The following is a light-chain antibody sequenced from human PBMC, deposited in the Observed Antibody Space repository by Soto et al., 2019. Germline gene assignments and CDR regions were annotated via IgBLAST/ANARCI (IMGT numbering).Light chain of an antibody. V-gene: IGKV1-33*01. CDR2: DAS. J-gene: IGKJ2*01. CDR1: QDISNY. CDR3: QQYDNLPGT. Sequence: DIQMTQSPSSLFASVGDRVTITCQASQDISNYLNWYQQKPGKAPKLLIYDASNLETGVPSRFSGSGSGTDFTFTISSLQPEDIATYYCQQYDNLPGTFGQGTKLEIK.